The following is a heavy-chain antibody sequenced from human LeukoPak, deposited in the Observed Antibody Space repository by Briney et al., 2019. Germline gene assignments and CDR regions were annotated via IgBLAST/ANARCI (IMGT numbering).Heavy chain of an antibody. Sequence: KPSETLSLTCAVSGYSISSGYQWAWIRQPPGKTLEWIGSIYHTGSAHYNPSLKSRVTISVGTYTNHFSLRLTSVTAADTAVYYCARDPRWLTPDCTRISCYENYFDPWGQGILVTVSS. J-gene: IGHJ5*02. D-gene: IGHD2-2*01. CDR3: ARDPRWLTPDCTRISCYENYFDP. CDR1: GYSISSGYQ. CDR2: IYHTGSA. V-gene: IGHV4-38-2*02.